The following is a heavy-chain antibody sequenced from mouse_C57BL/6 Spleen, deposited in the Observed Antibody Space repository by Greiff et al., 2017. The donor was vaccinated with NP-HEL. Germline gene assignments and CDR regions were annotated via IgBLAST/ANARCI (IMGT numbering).Heavy chain of an antibody. CDR3: ARFSGNYVSAMDY. J-gene: IGHJ4*01. CDR2: IWTGGGT. CDR1: GFSLTSYA. V-gene: IGHV2-9-1*01. D-gene: IGHD2-1*01. Sequence: VKVVESGPGLVAPSQSLSITCTVSGFSLTSYAISWVRQPPGKGLEWLGVIWTGGGTNYNSALKSRLSICKDNSKSQVFLKMNSLQTDDTARYYCARFSGNYVSAMDYWGQGTSVTVSS.